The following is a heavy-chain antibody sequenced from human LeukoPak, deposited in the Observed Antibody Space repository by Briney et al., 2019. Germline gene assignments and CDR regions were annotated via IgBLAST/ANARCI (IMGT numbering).Heavy chain of an antibody. J-gene: IGHJ3*02. CDR3: ARGRYPHTSSWYGDAFDI. CDR2: ISGYNDNT. V-gene: IGHV1-18*01. Sequence: ASVKVSCKASGYAFTSYGISWGREGPGRGVEWMGWISGYNDNTNYAQNLQGRVTMTPDTSTSTAYMELSSLRSDATAVYYCARGRYPHTSSWYGDAFDIWGQGTMVTVSS. CDR1: GYAFTSYG. D-gene: IGHD6-13*01.